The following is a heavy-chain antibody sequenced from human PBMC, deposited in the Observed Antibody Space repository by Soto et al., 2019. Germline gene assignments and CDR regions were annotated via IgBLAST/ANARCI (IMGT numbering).Heavy chain of an antibody. CDR1: CGSIRGRGYC. CDR2: IYYSGST. V-gene: IGHV4-31*03. D-gene: IGHD3-10*01. Sequence: SGTPVPPCPVSCGSIRGRGYCWGWIRQHPGKGLEWIAYIYYSGSTYYNPSLKSRVTISVDTSKNQLPLKLRSVTAADTAVYYCARTPKRGDTMVRTRGWFDPWGQGTLVTVSS. CDR3: ARTPKRGDTMVRTRGWFDP. J-gene: IGHJ5*02.